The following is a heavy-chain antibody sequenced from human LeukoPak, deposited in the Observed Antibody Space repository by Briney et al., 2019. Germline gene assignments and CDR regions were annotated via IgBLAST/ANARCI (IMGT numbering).Heavy chain of an antibody. J-gene: IGHJ4*02. Sequence: PGGSLRLSCAASGFTFNRYGMHWVRQAPGKGLEWVAVISFDGKISYYADSVKGRFIISRDNSKNTLDLQMNSLRAEDTAVYYCAKADTYYLEQYYFDYWGQGTLVTVSS. CDR3: AKADTYYLEQYYFDY. V-gene: IGHV3-30*18. CDR2: ISFDGKIS. CDR1: GFTFNRYG. D-gene: IGHD1/OR15-1a*01.